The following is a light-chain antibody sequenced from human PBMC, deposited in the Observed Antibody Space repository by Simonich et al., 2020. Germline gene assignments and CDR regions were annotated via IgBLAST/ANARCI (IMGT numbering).Light chain of an antibody. J-gene: IGLJ3*02. CDR3: SSYTSSSTFV. Sequence: QSALTQPASVSGSPGQSITISCTGTSSDVGGYNYVTWYQQHPGKAHKLMTSDVSKRPSGVSTRFSGSKSGHTASLTISGLHAEDEADYYCSSYTSSSTFVFGGGTKLTVL. V-gene: IGLV2-14*01. CDR2: DVS. CDR1: SSDVGGYNY.